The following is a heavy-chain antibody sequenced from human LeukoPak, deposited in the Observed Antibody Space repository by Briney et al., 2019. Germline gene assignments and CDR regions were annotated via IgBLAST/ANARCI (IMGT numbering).Heavy chain of an antibody. J-gene: IGHJ3*01. CDR1: GFTFSIYW. V-gene: IGHV3-7*01. Sequence: GGSLRLSCAAAGFTFSIYWMSWVRQAPGKGLEWVARMKGDGSVKHFLDSVEGRFTISRDNAKNSLYLQMNSLRAEDTAIYYCARWDAYYTGGIGYSGDFAFDFWGQGTLVTVSS. CDR3: ARWDAYYTGGIGYSGDFAFDF. D-gene: IGHD2-8*02. CDR2: MKGDGSVK.